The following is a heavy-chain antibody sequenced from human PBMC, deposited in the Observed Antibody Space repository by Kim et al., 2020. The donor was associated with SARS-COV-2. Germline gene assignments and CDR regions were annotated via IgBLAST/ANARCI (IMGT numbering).Heavy chain of an antibody. D-gene: IGHD4-17*01. CDR3: ARDGASYGDYGVGGGAYFNY. V-gene: IGHV3-74*01. CDR2: INSDGSST. J-gene: IGHJ4*02. CDR1: GFTFSSYW. Sequence: GGSLRLSCAASGFTFSSYWMHWVRQAPGKGLVWVSRINSDGSSTSYADSVKGRFTIYRDNAKNTLYLQMNSLRAEDTAVYYCARDGASYGDYGVGGGAYFNYWGQGTLVTVSS.